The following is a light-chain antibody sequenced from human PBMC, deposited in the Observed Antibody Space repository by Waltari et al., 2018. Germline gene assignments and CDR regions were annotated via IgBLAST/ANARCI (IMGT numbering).Light chain of an antibody. CDR2: SNN. CDR3: AAWDDSLNAFYV. CDR1: SPNIGSNT. V-gene: IGLV1-44*01. Sequence: QSVLTQPPSASGTPGQSVTISRPGSSPNIGSNTVNWYQQLPGTAPKLLIYSNNQRPSGVPDRFSGSKSGTSASLAISGLQSEDEADYYCAAWDDSLNAFYVFGTGTKVTVL. J-gene: IGLJ1*01.